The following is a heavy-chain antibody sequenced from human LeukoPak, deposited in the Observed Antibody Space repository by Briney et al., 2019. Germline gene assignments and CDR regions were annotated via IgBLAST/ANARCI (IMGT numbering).Heavy chain of an antibody. Sequence: HPGRSLRLSCAASGFTFSSYGMHWVRQAPGKGLEWVAVISYDGSNKYYADSVKGRFTISRDNSKNTLYLQMNSLRAEDTAVYYCAKDDDDSSGYRFHYFDYWGQGTLVTVSS. CDR3: AKDDDDSSGYRFHYFDY. D-gene: IGHD3-22*01. CDR2: ISYDGSNK. J-gene: IGHJ4*02. CDR1: GFTFSSYG. V-gene: IGHV3-30*18.